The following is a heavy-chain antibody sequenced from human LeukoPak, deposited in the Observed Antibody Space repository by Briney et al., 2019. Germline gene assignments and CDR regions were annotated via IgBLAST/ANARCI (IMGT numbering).Heavy chain of an antibody. CDR1: GFTFSTYA. D-gene: IGHD4-17*01. Sequence: GGSLRLSCAASGFTFSTYAMSWVRQAAGKGLEWVSLISGSGGGTYYADSVKGRFTISRDNSKNTLYLQMNSLRAEDTAVYYCARELATVTTYAFDIWGQGTMVTVSS. V-gene: IGHV3-23*01. CDR3: ARELATVTTYAFDI. J-gene: IGHJ3*02. CDR2: ISGSGGGT.